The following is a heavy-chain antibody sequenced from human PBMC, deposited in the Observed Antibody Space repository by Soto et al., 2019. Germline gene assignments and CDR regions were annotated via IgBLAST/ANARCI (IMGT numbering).Heavy chain of an antibody. J-gene: IGHJ5*02. CDR2: IYFTGST. CDR3: TRGPPRVQWFDP. Sequence: ETLSLTCTVSGGSISSYYWSWIRQPAGKGLEWIGHIYFTGSTNYNPSLKSRVTMSLDTSRNQFSLKLSSVTAADTAVYYCTRGPPRVQWFDPWGPGTLVTVSS. CDR1: GGSISSYY. V-gene: IGHV4-4*07.